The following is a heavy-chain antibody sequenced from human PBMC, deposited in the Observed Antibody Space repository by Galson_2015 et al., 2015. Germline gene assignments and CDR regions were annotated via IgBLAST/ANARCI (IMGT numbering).Heavy chain of an antibody. Sequence: SLRLSCAASGFTFSSCWMSWVRQAPGKGLEWVANIKPDGSEKYYVDSVKGRFTISRDNAKNSLHLQMNSLRAEDTAVYYCASARLSGSFHGEFDYWGQGTLVTVSS. V-gene: IGHV3-7*01. J-gene: IGHJ4*02. CDR1: GFTFSSCW. CDR2: IKPDGSEK. D-gene: IGHD1-26*01. CDR3: ASARLSGSFHGEFDY.